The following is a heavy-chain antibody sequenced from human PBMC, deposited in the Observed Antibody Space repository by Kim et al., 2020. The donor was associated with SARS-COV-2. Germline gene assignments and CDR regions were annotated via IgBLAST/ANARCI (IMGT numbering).Heavy chain of an antibody. J-gene: IGHJ4*02. CDR1: GGSISSSSYY. V-gene: IGHV4-39*07. D-gene: IGHD1-26*01. CDR2: IYYSGST. CDR3: AKGRVGATDYFDY. Sequence: SETLSLTCTVSGGSISSSSYYWGWIRQPPGKGLEWIGSIYYSGSTYYNPSLKSRVTISVDTSKNQFSLKLSSVTAADTAVYYCAKGRVGATDYFDYWGQGTLVTVSS.